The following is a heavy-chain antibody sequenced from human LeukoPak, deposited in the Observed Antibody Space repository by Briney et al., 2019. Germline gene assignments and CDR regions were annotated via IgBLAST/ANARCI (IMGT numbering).Heavy chain of an antibody. CDR3: AKEPAAGPQHNWFDR. J-gene: IGHJ5*02. V-gene: IGHV3-23*01. D-gene: IGHD2-2*01. CDR1: GFTFRNYA. Sequence: PGGSLRLSCAASGFTFRNYAMSWVRQSPQKGLEWVSAISSDGSDIYYADSVNGRFTISRDNSRNTLFLQMNSLRVEDTATYYCAKEPAAGPQHNWFDRWGQGTQVTVSS. CDR2: ISSDGSDI.